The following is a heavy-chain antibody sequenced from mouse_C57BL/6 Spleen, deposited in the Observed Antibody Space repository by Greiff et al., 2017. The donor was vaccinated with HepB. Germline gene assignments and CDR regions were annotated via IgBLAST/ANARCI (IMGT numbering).Heavy chain of an antibody. CDR3: AREDDYDGYYAMDY. V-gene: IGHV5-4*01. CDR1: GFTFSSYA. D-gene: IGHD2-4*01. CDR2: ISDGGSYT. J-gene: IGHJ4*01. Sequence: EVQVVESGGGLVKPGGSLKLSCAASGFTFSSYAMSWVRQTPEKRLEWVATISDGGSYTYYPDNVKGRFTISRDNAKNNLYLQMSHLKSEDTAMYYCAREDDYDGYYAMDYWGQGTSVTVSS.